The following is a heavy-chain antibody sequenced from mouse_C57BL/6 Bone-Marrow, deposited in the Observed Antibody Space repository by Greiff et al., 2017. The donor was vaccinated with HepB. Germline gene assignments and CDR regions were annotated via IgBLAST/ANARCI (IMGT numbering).Heavy chain of an antibody. V-gene: IGHV14-1*01. CDR3: TTDYGSSGNFFDY. CDR1: GFNIKDYY. Sequence: VQLQHSGAELVRPGASVKLSCTASGFNIKDYYMHWVKQRPEQGLEWIGRIDPEDGDTEYAPKFQGKATMTADTSSNTAYLQLSSLTSEDTAVYYCTTDYGSSGNFFDYWGKGTTLTVSS. J-gene: IGHJ2*01. CDR2: IDPEDGDT. D-gene: IGHD1-1*01.